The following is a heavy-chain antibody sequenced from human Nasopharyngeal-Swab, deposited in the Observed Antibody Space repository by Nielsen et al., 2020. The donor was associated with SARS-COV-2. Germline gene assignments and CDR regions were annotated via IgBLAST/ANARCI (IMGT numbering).Heavy chain of an antibody. CDR3: ARGKSNSRVVRGYFDY. D-gene: IGHD3-10*01. V-gene: IGHV4-59*01. Sequence: RQAPGKGLEWIGYIYYSGSTNYNPSLKSRVTISADTSKNQFSLKLSSVTAADTAVYYCARGKSNSRVVRGYFDYWGQGTLVTVSS. CDR2: IYYSGST. J-gene: IGHJ4*02.